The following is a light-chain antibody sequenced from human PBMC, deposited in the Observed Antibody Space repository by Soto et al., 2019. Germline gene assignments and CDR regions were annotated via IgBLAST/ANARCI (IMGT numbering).Light chain of an antibody. CDR2: DVS. J-gene: IGLJ1*01. CDR3: CSYAGSYTSPFV. CDR1: SSDVGGYNY. V-gene: IGLV2-11*01. Sequence: QSVLTQPRSVSGSPGQSVTISCTGTSSDVGGYNYVSWYQQHPGKAPKLMIYDVSKRPSGVPDRFSGSKSGNTASLTISGLQAEDEADYYCCSYAGSYTSPFVFGTGTKVNVL.